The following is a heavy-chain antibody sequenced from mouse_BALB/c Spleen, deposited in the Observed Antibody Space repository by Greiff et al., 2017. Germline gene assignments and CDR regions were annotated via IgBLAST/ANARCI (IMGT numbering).Heavy chain of an antibody. D-gene: IGHD1-2*01. V-gene: IGHV5-17*02. Sequence: EVKLQESGGGLVQPGGSRKLSCAASGFTFSSFGMHWVRQAPEKGLEWVAYISSGSSTIYYADTVKGRFTISRDNPKNTLFLQMTSLRSEDTAMYYCARSITTRAMDYWGQGTSVTVSS. CDR3: ARSITTRAMDY. CDR2: ISSGSSTI. CDR1: GFTFSSFG. J-gene: IGHJ4*01.